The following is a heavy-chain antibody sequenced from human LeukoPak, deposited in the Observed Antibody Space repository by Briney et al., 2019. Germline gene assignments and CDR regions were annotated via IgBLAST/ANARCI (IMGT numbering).Heavy chain of an antibody. Sequence: GGSLRLSCAASGFTFSSYSMNWGRQAPGKGLEWVSSISSSSSYIYYADSVKGRFTISRDNAKNSLYLQMNSLRAEDTAVYYCARVPFFGSGGYDYWGQGTLVTVSS. J-gene: IGHJ4*02. D-gene: IGHD2-15*01. V-gene: IGHV3-21*01. CDR1: GFTFSSYS. CDR3: ARVPFFGSGGYDY. CDR2: ISSSSSYI.